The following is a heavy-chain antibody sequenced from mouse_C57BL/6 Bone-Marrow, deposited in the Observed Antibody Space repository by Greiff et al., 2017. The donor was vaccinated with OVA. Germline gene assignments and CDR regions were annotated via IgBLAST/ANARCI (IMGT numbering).Heavy chain of an antibody. J-gene: IGHJ4*01. CDR3: AVSRVYYGSSDRYAMDY. Sequence: QVQLQQPGAELVKPGASVKVSCKASGYTFTSYWMHWVKQRPGQGLEWIGRIHPSDSDTNYNQKFKGKATLTVDKSSSTAYMQLSSLTSEDSAVYDCAVSRVYYGSSDRYAMDYWGQGTSVTVSA. V-gene: IGHV1-74*01. CDR2: IHPSDSDT. D-gene: IGHD1-1*01. CDR1: GYTFTSYW.